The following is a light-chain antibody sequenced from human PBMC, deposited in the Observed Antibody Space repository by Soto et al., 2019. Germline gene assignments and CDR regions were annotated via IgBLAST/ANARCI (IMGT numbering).Light chain of an antibody. Sequence: QSVLTQSASVSGSPGQSITISCTGTSSDVGGYNYVSWYQQHPGKAPKLMIYEVTNRPSGVSNRFSGSKSGNTASLTISGLQAEDEADYYCCSYTSSSTSVFGTGTKVTVL. V-gene: IGLV2-14*01. J-gene: IGLJ1*01. CDR2: EVT. CDR1: SSDVGGYNY. CDR3: CSYTSSSTSV.